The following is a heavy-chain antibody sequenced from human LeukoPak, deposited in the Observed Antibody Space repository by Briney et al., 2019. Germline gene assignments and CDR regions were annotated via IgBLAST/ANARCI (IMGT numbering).Heavy chain of an antibody. D-gene: IGHD2-21*02. Sequence: GSLRLSCAASGFNFANHAMSWVRQTAGKGLEWVSAISGGGDITYHADSVKGRFTISRDNSKDTLFLQMHSLRPGDTAVYYCVREDTPATANYWGQGTLVTISS. J-gene: IGHJ4*02. CDR2: ISGGGDIT. CDR1: GFNFANHA. V-gene: IGHV3-23*01. CDR3: VREDTPATANY.